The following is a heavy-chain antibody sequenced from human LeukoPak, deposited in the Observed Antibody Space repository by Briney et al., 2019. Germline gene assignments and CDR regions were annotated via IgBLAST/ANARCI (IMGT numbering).Heavy chain of an antibody. CDR3: ARGITGTTLRGYYYGMDV. D-gene: IGHD1-7*01. Sequence: PGGSLRLSCAASGFTFSSYAMHWVRQAPGKGLEWVSSISSSSSYIYYADSVKGRFTISRDNAKNSLYLQMNSLRAEDTAVYYCARGITGTTLRGYYYGMDVWGQGTTVTVSS. V-gene: IGHV3-21*01. J-gene: IGHJ6*02. CDR2: ISSSSSYI. CDR1: GFTFSSYA.